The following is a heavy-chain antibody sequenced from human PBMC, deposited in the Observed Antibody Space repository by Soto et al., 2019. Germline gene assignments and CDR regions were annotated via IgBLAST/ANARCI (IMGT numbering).Heavy chain of an antibody. CDR1: GYTFTSYA. J-gene: IGHJ5*02. V-gene: IGHV1-3*01. CDR2: INAGNGNT. D-gene: IGHD3-16*01. Sequence: QVQLVQSGAEVKKPGASVKVSCKASGYTFTSYAMHWVRQAPGQRLEWMGWINAGNGNTKYSQKFQGRVTITRDTPASTAYMGLSSLRSEDTAVYSGARGFRGGAADWFAPGGKGPRVTVSS. CDR3: ARGFRGGAADWFAP.